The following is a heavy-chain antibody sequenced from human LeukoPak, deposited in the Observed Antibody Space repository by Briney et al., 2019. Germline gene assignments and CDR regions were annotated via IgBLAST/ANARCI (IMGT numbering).Heavy chain of an antibody. CDR2: IYYSGST. J-gene: IGHJ4*02. D-gene: IGHD2/OR15-2a*01. CDR3: ARILRSTFCDY. V-gene: IGHV4-59*12. CDR1: GGSISSYY. Sequence: SETLSLTCTVSGGSISSYYWSWIRQPPGKGLEWIGSIYYSGSTYYNPSLKSRVTISVDTSKNQFSLKLSSVTAADTAVYYYARILRSTFCDYWGQGTLVTVSS.